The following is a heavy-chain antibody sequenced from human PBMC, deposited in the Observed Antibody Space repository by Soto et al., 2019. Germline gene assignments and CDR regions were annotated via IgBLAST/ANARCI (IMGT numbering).Heavy chain of an antibody. Sequence: QVQLQESGPGLVKPSQTLSLTCTVSGGSISSGGYYWSWIRQHPGKGLEWIGYIYYSGSTYYNPSLKSRVTISVDTSKNQFSLKLSSVTAADTAVYYCARVYCSGGSWYEFDYWGQGTLVTVSS. V-gene: IGHV4-31*03. CDR1: GGSISSGGYY. CDR3: ARVYCSGGSWYEFDY. D-gene: IGHD2-15*01. J-gene: IGHJ4*02. CDR2: IYYSGST.